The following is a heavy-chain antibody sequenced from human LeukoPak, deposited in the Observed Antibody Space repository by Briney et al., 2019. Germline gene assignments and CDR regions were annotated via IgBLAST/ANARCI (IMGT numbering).Heavy chain of an antibody. Sequence: PGGSLRLSCAASGFTFSSYSMNWVRQAPGKGLEWVSSISSSSSYVYYADSVKGRFTIPRDNAKNSLYLQMNSLRAEDTAVYYCAREWQSYIQLWLYDYWGQGTLVTVSS. V-gene: IGHV3-21*01. J-gene: IGHJ4*02. D-gene: IGHD5-18*01. CDR2: ISSSSSYV. CDR3: AREWQSYIQLWLYDY. CDR1: GFTFSSYS.